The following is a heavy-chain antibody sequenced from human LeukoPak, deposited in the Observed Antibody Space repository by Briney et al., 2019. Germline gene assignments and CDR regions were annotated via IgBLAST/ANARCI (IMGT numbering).Heavy chain of an antibody. CDR3: ARAKGIAYRFDY. CDR1: GGTFSSYA. D-gene: IGHD6-13*01. CDR2: IIPIFGTA. Sequence: SVKVSCKASGGTFSSYAISWVRQAPGQGLEWMGRIIPIFGTANYAQKFQGRVTITTDESTSTAYMELSSLGSEDTAVYYCARAKGIAYRFDYWGQGTLVTVSS. V-gene: IGHV1-69*05. J-gene: IGHJ4*02.